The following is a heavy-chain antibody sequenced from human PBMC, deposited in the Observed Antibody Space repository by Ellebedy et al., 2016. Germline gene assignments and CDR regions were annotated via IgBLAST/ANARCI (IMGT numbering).Heavy chain of an antibody. J-gene: IGHJ4*02. CDR3: AKESGNVYNHFDY. CDR2: VSGSGGST. Sequence: GGSLRLSCAASGFTFSIYAMSWVRQAPGKGLEWLSTVSGSGGSTNNADSVKGRFTISRDNSKNTVSLQMNRLGAEDTAAYYCAKESGNVYNHFDYWGQGTLVTVSS. CDR1: GFTFSIYA. D-gene: IGHD5-24*01. V-gene: IGHV3-23*01.